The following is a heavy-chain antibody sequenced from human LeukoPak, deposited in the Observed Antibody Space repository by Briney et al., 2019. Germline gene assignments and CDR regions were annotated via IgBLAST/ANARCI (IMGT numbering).Heavy chain of an antibody. CDR1: GFTFSTYT. D-gene: IGHD4-17*01. Sequence: QPGGSLRLSCIASGFTFSTYTMYWVRQAPGKGLEWVSIIGISGGGIHYADSVKGRFTISRDNSKNTLYLQMNSLRAEDTAVYYCAKDPPTVIAYYFDYWGQGTLVTVSP. CDR3: AKDPPTVIAYYFDY. V-gene: IGHV3-23*01. CDR2: IGISGGGI. J-gene: IGHJ4*02.